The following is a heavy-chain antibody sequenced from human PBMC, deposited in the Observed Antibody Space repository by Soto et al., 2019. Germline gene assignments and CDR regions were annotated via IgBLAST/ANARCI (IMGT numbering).Heavy chain of an antibody. V-gene: IGHV4-30-4*01. D-gene: IGHD5-18*01. J-gene: IGHJ6*02. Sequence: TLSLTCTVCGGSISSGDYWWSCIRQPPGKGLEWMGYIYYSGNTYYNPSLKSRVAISVDTSKNQSSLKVSSVTAADTAVYYCARALIQLWPHYYYGMDVWGQGTTVTVSS. CDR3: ARALIQLWPHYYYGMDV. CDR1: GGSISSGDYW. CDR2: IYYSGNT.